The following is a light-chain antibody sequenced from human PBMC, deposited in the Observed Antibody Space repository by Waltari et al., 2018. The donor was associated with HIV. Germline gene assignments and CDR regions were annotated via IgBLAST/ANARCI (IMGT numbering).Light chain of an antibody. CDR2: DAS. CDR3: QHRNNWHAIT. J-gene: IGKJ5*01. Sequence: EIVFTQSPALLSLSPGERATLPCRSSQSVTNYLAWYQQKPGQAPRLLIYDASNRATGIPARFSGSGPGTDVTLTISSLEPEDFAVDYCQHRNNWHAITFGQGTRLEIK. CDR1: QSVTNY. V-gene: IGKV3D-11*02.